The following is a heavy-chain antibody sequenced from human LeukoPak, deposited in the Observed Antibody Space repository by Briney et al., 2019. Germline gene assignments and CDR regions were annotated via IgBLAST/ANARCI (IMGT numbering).Heavy chain of an antibody. Sequence: PGRSLRLSCAASGFTFSSYGMHWVRQAPGKGLEWVAVISYDGSNKYYADSVKGRFTISRDNSKNTLYLQMNSLRAEDTAVYYCAKDPRSGYYSSEFQHWGQGTLVTVSS. CDR3: AKDPRSGYYSSEFQH. CDR1: GFTFSSYG. CDR2: ISYDGSNK. D-gene: IGHD3-22*01. V-gene: IGHV3-30*18. J-gene: IGHJ1*01.